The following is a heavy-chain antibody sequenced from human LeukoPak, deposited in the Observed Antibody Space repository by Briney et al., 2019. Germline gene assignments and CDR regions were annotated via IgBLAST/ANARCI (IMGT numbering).Heavy chain of an antibody. CDR2: ISGSSCST. CDR3: ATGVVVAATCFDY. Sequence: GGPLRLSCAASGFTFSGYAMSWVRQAPGKGLEWVSAISGSSCSTYYEDSVKGRFTISRDNSKNTLYLQMNSLRAEDTAVYYCATGVVVAATCFDYWGQGTLVTVSS. J-gene: IGHJ4*02. D-gene: IGHD2-15*01. CDR1: GFTFSGYA. V-gene: IGHV3-23*01.